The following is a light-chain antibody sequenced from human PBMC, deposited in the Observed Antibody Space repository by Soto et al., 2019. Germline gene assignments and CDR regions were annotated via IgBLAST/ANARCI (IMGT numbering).Light chain of an antibody. J-gene: IGKJ4*01. CDR2: AAS. CDR3: QQSYSTPLT. V-gene: IGKV1-39*01. CDR1: QSIGGY. Sequence: DIQMTQSPSSLSASVGDRVTITCRASQSIGGYLNWYQQKPGKAPNLLIYAASNLQSGVPSRFSGSGSGTDFTLTISSLQPEDFATYYCQQSYSTPLTFGGGTKVDIK.